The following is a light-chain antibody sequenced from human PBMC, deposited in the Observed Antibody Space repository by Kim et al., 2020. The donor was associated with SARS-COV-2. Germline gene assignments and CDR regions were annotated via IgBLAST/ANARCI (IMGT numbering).Light chain of an antibody. V-gene: IGLV1-47*01. CDR3: VSWDDSLEGVA. CDR2: RND. J-gene: IGLJ2*01. CDR1: SSNIGSNY. Sequence: GQTVTNSCSGSSSNIGSNYVHCDQHFPGAAPKGVIFRNDQRPSGVPDRFSGSKSGTSASLAISGLRSEDEADYYCVSWDDSLEGVAFGGGTKLTVL.